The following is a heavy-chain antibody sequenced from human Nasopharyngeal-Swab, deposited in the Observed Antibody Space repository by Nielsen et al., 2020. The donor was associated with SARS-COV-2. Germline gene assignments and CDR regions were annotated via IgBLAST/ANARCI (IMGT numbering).Heavy chain of an antibody. D-gene: IGHD3-22*01. Sequence: GSLKLSCAASGFTFSDYYMSWIRQAPGKGLEGVSYISGSGSTIYYADSVKGRFTMSRDNAKNSVYLQMNSLRAEDTAVYYCARDDSSGYYGYWGQGTLVTVSS. J-gene: IGHJ4*02. CDR1: GFTFSDYY. V-gene: IGHV3-11*01. CDR3: ARDDSSGYYGY. CDR2: ISGSGSTI.